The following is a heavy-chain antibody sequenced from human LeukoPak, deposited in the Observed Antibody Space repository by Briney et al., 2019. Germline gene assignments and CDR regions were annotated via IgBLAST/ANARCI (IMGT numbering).Heavy chain of an antibody. Sequence: GASVTVSCKASGYTFTSYGISWVRQAPGQGLEWMGWISAYNGNTNYAQKLQGRVTMTTDTSTSTAYMELRSLRSDDTAVYYCARGRLDVVVVAATVYFDYWGQGTLVTVSS. CDR3: ARGRLDVVVVAATVYFDY. J-gene: IGHJ4*02. CDR2: ISAYNGNT. CDR1: GYTFTSYG. D-gene: IGHD2-15*01. V-gene: IGHV1-18*04.